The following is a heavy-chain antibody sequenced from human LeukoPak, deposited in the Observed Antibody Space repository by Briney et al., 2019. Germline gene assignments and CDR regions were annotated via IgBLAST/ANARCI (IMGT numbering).Heavy chain of an antibody. V-gene: IGHV4-59*12. J-gene: IGHJ4*02. D-gene: IGHD3-10*01. CDR1: GGSISSYC. CDR3: AKNYGSGKYYFDY. Sequence: SETLSLTCTVSGGSISSYCWSWIRQPPGKGLEWIGYIYYSGSTNYNPSLKSRVTISVDTSKNQFSLKLSSVTAADTAVYYCAKNYGSGKYYFDYWGQGTLVTVSS. CDR2: IYYSGST.